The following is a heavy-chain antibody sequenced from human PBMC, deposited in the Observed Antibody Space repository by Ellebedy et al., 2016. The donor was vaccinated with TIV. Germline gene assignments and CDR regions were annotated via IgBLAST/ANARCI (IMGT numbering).Heavy chain of an antibody. V-gene: IGHV3-7*03. CDR1: EFNFSDFW. D-gene: IGHD6-19*01. CDR2: INKDGSET. Sequence: GESLKTSCVAPEFNFSDFWMSLVRQAPGTGLEWVANINKDGSETYYVGSIKGRFTISRDNTKNSLALLMSSLRVEDTAVYYCARWRDGSGWNLDYWGQGTLLSVSS. J-gene: IGHJ4*02. CDR3: ARWRDGSGWNLDY.